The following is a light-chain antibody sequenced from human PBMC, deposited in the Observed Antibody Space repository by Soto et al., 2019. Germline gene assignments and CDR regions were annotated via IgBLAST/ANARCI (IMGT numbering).Light chain of an antibody. CDR2: GNS. CDR1: SSNIGAGYD. V-gene: IGLV1-40*01. Sequence: QSVLTQPPSVSGAPGQRVTISCTGSSSNIGAGYDVHWYQQLPGTAPKLLIYGNSNRPSGVPDRFSGSKSGTSASLAITGLQAEDEADYYCSLYTSSSTVAFGGGTKLTVL. CDR3: SLYTSSSTVA. J-gene: IGLJ2*01.